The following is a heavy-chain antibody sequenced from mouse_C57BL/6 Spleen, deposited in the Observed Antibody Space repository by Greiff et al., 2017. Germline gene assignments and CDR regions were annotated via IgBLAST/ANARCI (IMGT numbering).Heavy chain of an antibody. D-gene: IGHD2-1*01. Sequence: VQLQQSGPELVKPGASVKISCKASGYAFSSSWMNWVKQRPGKGLEWIGRIYPGDGDTNYNGKFKGKATLTADKSSSTAYMQLSSLTSEDSAVYFCARGVLYGNYGYFDVWGTGTTVTVSS. V-gene: IGHV1-82*01. CDR2: IYPGDGDT. CDR3: ARGVLYGNYGYFDV. CDR1: GYAFSSSW. J-gene: IGHJ1*03.